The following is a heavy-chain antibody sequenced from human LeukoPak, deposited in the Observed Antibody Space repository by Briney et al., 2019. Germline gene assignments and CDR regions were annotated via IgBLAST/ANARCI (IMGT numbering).Heavy chain of an antibody. CDR2: IYYSGSA. CDR1: GGSISNSSYY. D-gene: IGHD4-23*01. CDR3: ARHWVVTPNY. Sequence: PSETLSLTCTVSGGSISNSSYYWGWIRQPPGKGLEWIGSIYYSGSAYYNPSLKSRVTISVDTSKNQFSLKLTSVTAADTAVYYCARHWVVTPNYWGQGTLVTVSS. V-gene: IGHV4-39*01. J-gene: IGHJ4*02.